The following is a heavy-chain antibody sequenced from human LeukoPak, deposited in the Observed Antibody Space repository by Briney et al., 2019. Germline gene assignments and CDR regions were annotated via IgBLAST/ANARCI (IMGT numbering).Heavy chain of an antibody. CDR1: GYTFTSYD. V-gene: IGHV1-8*01. CDR2: MNPNSGNT. Sequence: RASVKVSCKASGYTFTSYDINWVRQATGQGLEWMGWMNPNSGNTGYAQKFQGRVTMTRNTSISTAYMELSSLRSEDTAVYYCARGLREQLGSRYCSGGSCSGWFDPWGQGTLVTVSS. D-gene: IGHD2-15*01. J-gene: IGHJ5*02. CDR3: ARGLREQLGSRYCSGGSCSGWFDP.